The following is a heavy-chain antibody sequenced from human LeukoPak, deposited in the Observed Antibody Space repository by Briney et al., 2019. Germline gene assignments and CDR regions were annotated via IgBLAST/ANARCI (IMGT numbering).Heavy chain of an antibody. J-gene: IGHJ6*02. CDR1: GFQSCGHE. V-gene: IGHV3-48*03. D-gene: IGHD3-9*01. CDR2: ISSSGVTI. CDR3: VRDKPEFDFHYSFTDG. Sequence: PGGSLRLSCAAPGFQSCGHEMTSVRQAPGKGLEWVSYISSSGVTIDYADSVEGRFTISRDNAKNSLYLQMHSLRAEDTAVYYCVRDKPEFDFHYSFTDGWGQGTTVTVSS.